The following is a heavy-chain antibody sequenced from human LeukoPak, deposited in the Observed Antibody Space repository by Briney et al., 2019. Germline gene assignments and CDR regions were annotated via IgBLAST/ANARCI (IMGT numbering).Heavy chain of an antibody. CDR2: ISAYNGIT. J-gene: IGHJ4*02. Sequence: GASVKVSCKASGYTFTGYGISWVRQAPGQGLEWMGWISAYNGITNYAQKFQGRVTMTTDTSTSTAYMELRSLRSDDTAMYYCARDPSGGYSYGSDYWGQGTLATVSS. V-gene: IGHV1-18*01. CDR1: GYTFTGYG. CDR3: ARDPSGGYSYGSDY. D-gene: IGHD5-18*01.